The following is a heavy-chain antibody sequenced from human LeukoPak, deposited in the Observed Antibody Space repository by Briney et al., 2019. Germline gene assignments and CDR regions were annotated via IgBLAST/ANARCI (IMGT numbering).Heavy chain of an antibody. CDR3: ARLSSIATAQD. D-gene: IGHD6-13*01. J-gene: IGHJ4*02. CDR2: IYYSGST. V-gene: IGHV4-39*01. CDR1: GGSISSSIYY. Sequence: SETLSLTCAVSGGSISSSIYYWGWIRQPPGKGLEWIGSIYYSGSTHYNPSLKSRVIISVDTSKNQFSLRLSSVTAADTAVYYCARLSSIATAQDWGQGTLVTVSS.